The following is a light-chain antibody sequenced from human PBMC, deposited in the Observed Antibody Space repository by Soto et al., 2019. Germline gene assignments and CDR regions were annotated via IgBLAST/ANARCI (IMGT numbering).Light chain of an antibody. J-gene: IGKJ1*01. CDR1: QGISNY. Sequence: DIQMTQSPSSLSASVGDRVTITCRASQGISNYLAWDQQKPGKVPKLLIYAASSLQSGVPSRFSGSGSGTYFTLTSSSLQHEDVSTYYCLKYNSAFWTFDQGTKVEI. CDR3: LKYNSAFWT. CDR2: AAS. V-gene: IGKV1-27*01.